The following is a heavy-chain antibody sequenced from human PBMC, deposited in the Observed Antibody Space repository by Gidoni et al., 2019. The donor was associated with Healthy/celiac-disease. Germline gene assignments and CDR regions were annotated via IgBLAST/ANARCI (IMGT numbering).Heavy chain of an antibody. Sequence: QLQLQESGPGLVKPSETLSLTCTVSGGSISSSSYYWGWIRQPPGKGLEWIGSICYSGSTFYNPSLKSLVTISVDASKNQFSRKLSSVTAADTAVYYCARQRYGLSVGGYYMDVWGKGTTVTVSS. J-gene: IGHJ6*03. CDR1: GGSISSSSYY. CDR2: ICYSGST. D-gene: IGHD1-26*01. CDR3: ARQRYGLSVGGYYMDV. V-gene: IGHV4-39*01.